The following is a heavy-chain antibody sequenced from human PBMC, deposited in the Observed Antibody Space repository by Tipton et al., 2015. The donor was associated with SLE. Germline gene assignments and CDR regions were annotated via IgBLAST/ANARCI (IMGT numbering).Heavy chain of an antibody. D-gene: IGHD3-9*01. CDR3: ASYVLRYFDWSFDY. CDR2: IRYDGSNK. J-gene: IGHJ4*02. Sequence: SLRLSCAASGFTFSSYGMHWVRQAPGKGLEWVAFIRYDGSNKYYADSVKGRFTISRDNSKNTLYLQMNSLRAEDTAVYYCASYVLRYFDWSFDYWGQGTLVTVSS. V-gene: IGHV3-30*02. CDR1: GFTFSSYG.